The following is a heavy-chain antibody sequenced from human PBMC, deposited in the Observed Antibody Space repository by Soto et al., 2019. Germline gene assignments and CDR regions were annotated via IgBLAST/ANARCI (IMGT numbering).Heavy chain of an antibody. D-gene: IGHD3-10*01. CDR1: GYSISSGNW. CDR2: IYYTGTT. Sequence: PSETLSLTCAVSGYSISSGNWWGWIRQPPGEGLEWIGYIYYTGTTYYNPSLKSRVTMSVDTSKNQFSLRLSSVTAVDTALYYCTITRGDPQLHGLDYWAQGTLVTVSS. J-gene: IGHJ4*02. V-gene: IGHV4-28*01. CDR3: TITRGDPQLHGLDY.